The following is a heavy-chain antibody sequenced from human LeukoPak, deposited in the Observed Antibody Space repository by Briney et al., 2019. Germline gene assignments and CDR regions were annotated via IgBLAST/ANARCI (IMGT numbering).Heavy chain of an antibody. V-gene: IGHV3-74*01. J-gene: IGHJ4*02. CDR2: VNSGGSGT. CDR3: VCLGLGGLSLD. D-gene: IGHD3-16*01. CDR1: GFTFSRYS. Sequence: PGGSLRLSCAASGFTFSRYSMHWVRQAPGKGLVWVSHVNSGGSGTDYADSVKGRFTISRDNAKNTLYLQMNSLRVEDTAVYYCVCLGLGGLSLDWGQGTLVTVSS.